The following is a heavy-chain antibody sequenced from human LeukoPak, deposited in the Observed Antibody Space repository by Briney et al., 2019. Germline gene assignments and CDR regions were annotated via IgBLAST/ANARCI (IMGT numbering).Heavy chain of an antibody. J-gene: IGHJ4*02. CDR1: GGTFSSYA. D-gene: IGHD3-10*01. Sequence: ASVKVSCKASGGTFSSYAISWVRQAPGQGLEWMGGIIPIFGTANYAQKFQGRVTITADESTSTAYMELSSLRSEDTAVYYCARGLRTSMVRGVIIGYWGQGTLVTVSS. CDR2: IIPIFGTA. CDR3: ARGLRTSMVRGVIIGY. V-gene: IGHV1-69*01.